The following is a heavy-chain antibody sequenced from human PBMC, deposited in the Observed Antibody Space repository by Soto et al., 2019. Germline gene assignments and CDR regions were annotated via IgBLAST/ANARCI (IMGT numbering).Heavy chain of an antibody. Sequence: SETLSLTCTVSGGSISSYYWSWIRQPPRKGLEWIGYIYYSGSTNYNPSLKSRVTISVDTSKNQFSLKLSSVTAADTAVYYCARLWFGEPVDYWGQGTLVTVS. CDR1: GGSISSYY. CDR2: IYYSGST. CDR3: ARLWFGEPVDY. D-gene: IGHD3-10*01. V-gene: IGHV4-59*08. J-gene: IGHJ4*02.